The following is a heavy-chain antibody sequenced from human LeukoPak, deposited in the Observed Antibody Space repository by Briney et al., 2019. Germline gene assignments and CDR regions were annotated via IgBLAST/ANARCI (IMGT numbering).Heavy chain of an antibody. V-gene: IGHV4-39*02. CDR1: GGSISSSSYY. J-gene: IGHJ4*02. CDR2: IYYSGST. CDR3: AREWSGYDSSGYYI. D-gene: IGHD3-22*01. Sequence: SETLSLTCTVSGGSISSSSYYWGWIRQPPGKGLEWIGSIYYSGSTYYNPSLKSRVTISVDTSKNQFSLKLSSVTAADTAVYYCAREWSGYDSSGYYIWGQGTLVTVSS.